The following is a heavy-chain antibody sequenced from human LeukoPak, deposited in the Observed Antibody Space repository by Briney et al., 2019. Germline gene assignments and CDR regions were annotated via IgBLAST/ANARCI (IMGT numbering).Heavy chain of an antibody. J-gene: IGHJ4*02. CDR3: ARQNSGSY. D-gene: IGHD1-26*01. Sequence: PSETLSLTCAVYGGSFSGYYWSWIRQPPGKGLEWIGSIYYSGSTYYNPSLKSRVTISVDTSKNQFSLKLSSVTAADTAVYYCARQNSGSYWGQGTLVTVSS. V-gene: IGHV4-34*01. CDR1: GGSFSGYY. CDR2: IYYSGST.